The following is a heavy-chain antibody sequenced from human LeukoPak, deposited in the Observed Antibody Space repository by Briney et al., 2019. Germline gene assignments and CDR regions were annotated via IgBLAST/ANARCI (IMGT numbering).Heavy chain of an antibody. D-gene: IGHD6-19*01. CDR1: GDSITSSSYY. CDR2: IYYSGST. Sequence: SETLSLTCSVSGDSITSSSYYWSWIRQPPGKGLEWIGYIYYSGSTNYNPSLKSRVSISVDTSKNQFSLKLGSVTAADTAVYYCARRMPAGTVDYWGQGTLVTVSS. CDR3: ARRMPAGTVDY. J-gene: IGHJ4*02. V-gene: IGHV4-61*01.